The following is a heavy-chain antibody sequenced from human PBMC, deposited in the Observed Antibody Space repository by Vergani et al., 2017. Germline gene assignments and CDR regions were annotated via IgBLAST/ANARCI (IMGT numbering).Heavy chain of an antibody. J-gene: IGHJ4*02. D-gene: IGHD2-2*01. CDR1: GGTFSSYA. V-gene: IGHV1-69*13. CDR2: IIPIFGTA. CDR3: ARGGRIYCSSTSCHFDY. Sequence: QVQLVQSGAEVKKPGSSVKVSCKASGGTFSSYAISWVRQAPGQGLEWRGGIIPIFGTANYAQKFQGRVTITADESTSTAYMELSSLRSEDTAVYYCARGGRIYCSSTSCHFDYWGQGTLVTVSS.